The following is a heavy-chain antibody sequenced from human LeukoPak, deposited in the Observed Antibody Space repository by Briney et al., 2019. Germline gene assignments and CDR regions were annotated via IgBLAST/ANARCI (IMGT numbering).Heavy chain of an antibody. D-gene: IGHD1-14*01. CDR2: FDPEDGET. J-gene: IGHJ5*02. V-gene: IGHV1-24*01. CDR1: GYTLTELS. Sequence: SVKVSCKISGYTLTELSMHWVRQAPGKGLEWMGGFDPEDGETIYAQKFQGRVTMTEDTSTDTAYMELSILRSEDTAVYYCATGADRGPFDPWGQGTLVTVSS. CDR3: ATGADRGPFDP.